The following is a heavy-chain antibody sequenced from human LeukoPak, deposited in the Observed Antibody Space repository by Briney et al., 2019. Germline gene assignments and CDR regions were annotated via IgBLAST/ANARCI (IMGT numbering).Heavy chain of an antibody. CDR2: ISGSGGST. Sequence: QPGGSLRLSCAASGFTFSSYAMSWVRQAPGKGLEWVSAISGSGGSTYYADSVKGRFTISRDNSKNTLYLQMNILRAEDMAVYYCAKDGYDYYYYYMDVWGKGTTVTVSS. J-gene: IGHJ6*03. CDR3: AKDGYDYYYYYMDV. V-gene: IGHV3-23*01. CDR1: GFTFSSYA. D-gene: IGHD1-1*01.